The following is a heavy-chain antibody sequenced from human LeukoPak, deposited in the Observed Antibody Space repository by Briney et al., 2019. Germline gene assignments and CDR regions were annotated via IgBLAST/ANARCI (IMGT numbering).Heavy chain of an antibody. CDR2: INPNSGAT. J-gene: IGHJ5*02. V-gene: IGHV1-2*02. Sequence: ASVNVSCKASGYTFTDSYVHWVRQAPGQGLEWMGWINPNSGATNYPQKFQGRVTITRDTSANTAYMELTRLRSDDTAVYYCARQPGYCSGGRCFGRRFVPWGQGTLVTVSS. D-gene: IGHD2-15*01. CDR1: GYTFTDSY. CDR3: ARQPGYCSGGRCFGRRFVP.